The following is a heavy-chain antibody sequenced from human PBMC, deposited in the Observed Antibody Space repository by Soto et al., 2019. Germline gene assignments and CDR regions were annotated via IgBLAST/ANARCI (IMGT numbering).Heavy chain of an antibody. CDR1: GGSISSYY. CDR3: ARRWGAAVDY. CDR2: IYYSGST. J-gene: IGHJ4*02. V-gene: IGHV4-59*08. Sequence: QVQLRESGPGLVKPSETLSLTCTVSGGSISSYYWSWIRQPPGKGLEWIGYIYYSGSTNYNPSLKSRVTISVDTSKNQFSLKLSSVTAADTAVYYCARRWGAAVDYWGQGTLVTVSS. D-gene: IGHD1-26*01.